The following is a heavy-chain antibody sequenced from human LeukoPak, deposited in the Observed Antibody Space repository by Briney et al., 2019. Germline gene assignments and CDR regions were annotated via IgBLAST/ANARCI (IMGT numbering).Heavy chain of an antibody. CDR2: IRKKVNSYST. J-gene: IGHJ4*02. CDR1: GFTFSEHY. CDR3: ARGDDYGAHFDC. D-gene: IGHD4-17*01. Sequence: PGGSLRLSCAASGFTFSEHYMEWVRQALGRWLEWVGRIRKKVNSYSTDYAASVKGRFTISRDDSKNSLYLQMSSLKIEDSAMYYCARGDDYGAHFDCWGQGTLVTVSS. V-gene: IGHV3-72*01.